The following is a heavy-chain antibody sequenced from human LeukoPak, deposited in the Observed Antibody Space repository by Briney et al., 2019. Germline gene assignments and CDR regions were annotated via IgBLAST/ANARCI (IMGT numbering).Heavy chain of an antibody. CDR3: TTVSGVWLLHY. J-gene: IGHJ4*02. D-gene: IGHD3-22*01. CDR2: VKSKIEGGTT. Sequence: GGSLRLSCAASGFPFSNAWLSWVRQAPGKGLEYIGRVKSKIEGGTTDYAGPVKGRFTISRDDSKNTLYLQMNSLPTEDTAVYYCTTVSGVWLLHYWSQGTLVTVSS. V-gene: IGHV3-15*01. CDR1: GFPFSNAW.